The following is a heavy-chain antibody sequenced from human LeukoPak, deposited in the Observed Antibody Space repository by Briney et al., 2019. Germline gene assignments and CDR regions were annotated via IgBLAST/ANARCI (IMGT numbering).Heavy chain of an antibody. CDR3: AREVRGTAPRTYYYYYMDV. J-gene: IGHJ6*03. CDR2: ISAYNGNT. D-gene: IGHD6-13*01. CDR1: GYTFTSYG. Sequence: ASVKVSCKASGYTFTSYGISWVRQAPGQGLEWMGWISAYNGNTNYAQKLQGRVTMTTDTSTSTAYMELSSLRSEDTAVYYCAREVRGTAPRTYYYYYMDVWGKGTTVTVSS. V-gene: IGHV1-18*01.